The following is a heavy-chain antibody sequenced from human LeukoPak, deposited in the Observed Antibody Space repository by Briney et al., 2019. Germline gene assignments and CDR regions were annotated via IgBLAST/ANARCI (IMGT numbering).Heavy chain of an antibody. CDR2: IQQDGSEK. CDR1: GFTFSNYW. J-gene: IGHJ4*02. V-gene: IGHV3-7*01. CDR3: ARGGNWGSFDY. Sequence: GGSLRLSCAASGFTFSNYWMSWVRQAPGKGLEWVANIQQDGSEKYYVDSVRGRFTISRDNAKNSMYLQMNSQRAEDTAVYYCARGGNWGSFDYWGQGTLVTVPS. D-gene: IGHD7-27*01.